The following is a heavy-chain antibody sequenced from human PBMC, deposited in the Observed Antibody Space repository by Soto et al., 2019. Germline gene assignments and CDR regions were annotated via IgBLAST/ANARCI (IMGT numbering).Heavy chain of an antibody. CDR1: RYTFTGYY. Sequence: ASMKVFCKTSRYTFTGYYIHWVRQAPGQGVEWMGWINPKSGGTNYAQKFQGWVTMTRDTSISTAYMELSRLRSDDTAVYYCARDGGFTIFGVVNNSHMDVWGKGTTVTVSS. CDR2: INPKSGGT. V-gene: IGHV1-2*04. CDR3: ARDGGFTIFGVVNNSHMDV. D-gene: IGHD3-3*01. J-gene: IGHJ6*03.